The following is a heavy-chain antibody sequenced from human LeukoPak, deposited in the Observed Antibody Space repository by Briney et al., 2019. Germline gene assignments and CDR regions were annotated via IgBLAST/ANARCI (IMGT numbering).Heavy chain of an antibody. V-gene: IGHV3-33*01. CDR3: ARQYAGWFDP. CDR1: GFTFSNYA. Sequence: GGSLRLCCAPSGFTFSNYAMHWVRQAPGKGLEWVAVIWYDGSNKYYADSVRGRFTISRDNSKNTLYLQMDSLRAEDTAVYYCARQYAGWFDPWGQGTLVTVSS. J-gene: IGHJ5*02. CDR2: IWYDGSNK.